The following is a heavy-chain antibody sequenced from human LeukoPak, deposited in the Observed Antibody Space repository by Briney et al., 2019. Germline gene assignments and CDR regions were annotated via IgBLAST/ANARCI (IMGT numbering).Heavy chain of an antibody. D-gene: IGHD3-22*01. CDR1: GGSISSYY. CDR3: ARRSDSWFDP. CDR2: IYTSGST. Sequence: LETLSLTCTVSGGSISSYYWSWIRQPPGKGLEWIGYIYTSGSTNYNPSLKSRVTISVDTSKNQFSLKLSSVTAADTAVYYCARRSDSWFDPWGQGTLVTVSS. J-gene: IGHJ5*02. V-gene: IGHV4-4*09.